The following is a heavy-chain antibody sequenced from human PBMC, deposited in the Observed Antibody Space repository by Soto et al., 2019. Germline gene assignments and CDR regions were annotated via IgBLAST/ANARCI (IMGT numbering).Heavy chain of an antibody. CDR1: GGSVSSGSYY. CDR3: ASVNYYDSSGPTPWYYFDY. J-gene: IGHJ4*02. V-gene: IGHV4-30-4*08. CDR2: IYYSGST. D-gene: IGHD3-22*01. Sequence: SETLSLTCTVSGGSVSSGSYYWSWIRQPPGKGLEWIGHIYYSGSTYYNPSLKSRVTISVDTPKNQFSLKLSSVTAADTAVYYCASVNYYDSSGPTPWYYFDYWGQGTLVTVSS.